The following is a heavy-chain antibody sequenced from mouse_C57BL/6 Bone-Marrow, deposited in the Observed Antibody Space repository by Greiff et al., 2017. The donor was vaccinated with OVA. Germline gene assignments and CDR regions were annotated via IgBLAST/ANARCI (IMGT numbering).Heavy chain of an antibody. CDR2: IYPGSGNT. CDR1: GYSFTSYY. CDR3: ARGPDGSGYVDWFAY. Sequence: QVQLQQSGPELVKPGASVKISCKASGYSFTSYYIHWVKQRPGQGLEWIGWIYPGSGNTKYNEKFKGKATLTADTSSSTAYMQLSSLTSEDSAVYYCARGPDGSGYVDWFAYWGQGTLVTVSA. V-gene: IGHV1-66*01. J-gene: IGHJ3*01. D-gene: IGHD3-2*02.